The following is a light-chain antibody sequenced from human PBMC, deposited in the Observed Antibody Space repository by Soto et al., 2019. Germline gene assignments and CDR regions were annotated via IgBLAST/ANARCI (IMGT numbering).Light chain of an antibody. Sequence: QSAQTQPASVSRWPGQSITIYCTGTSSDVGGSNYVSWYQLSPGKAPKLLIYDVDRPSGVSNRFSGSKSGNTASLTISGLQAEDESDYYCNSYTSSGTVVFGGGTKLTVL. J-gene: IGLJ3*02. CDR3: NSYTSSGTVV. V-gene: IGLV2-14*01. CDR1: SSDVGGSNY. CDR2: DV.